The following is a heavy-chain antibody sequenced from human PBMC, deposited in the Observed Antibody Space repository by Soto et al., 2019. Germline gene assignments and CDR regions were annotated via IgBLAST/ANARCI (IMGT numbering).Heavy chain of an antibody. Sequence: QLQLVQSGTEVKEPGSSVKVSCKASGGTFSTSSFVWVRQGPGQGLEWMGGIIPIFTRTNFAQKFQGRVTFSADESTRTTYMELRSPTSEDTAIYYCARDVVRSTGGDSWGQGTLVTVSS. V-gene: IGHV1-69*01. J-gene: IGHJ4*02. CDR3: ARDVVRSTGGDS. CDR1: GGTFSTSS. D-gene: IGHD7-27*01. CDR2: IIPIFTRT.